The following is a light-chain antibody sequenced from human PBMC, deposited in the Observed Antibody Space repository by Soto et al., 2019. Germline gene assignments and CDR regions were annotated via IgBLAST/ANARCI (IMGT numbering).Light chain of an antibody. V-gene: IGKV3-11*01. CDR3: QQRSNWPPA. CDR2: DAS. CDR1: QSVSSN. J-gene: IGKJ5*01. Sequence: DIVVTQSPATLPVSPGERATLSCRASQSVSSNLAWYQQKPGQAPRLLIYDASNRATGIPARFSGSGSGTDFTLTISSLEPEDFAVYYCQQRSNWPPAFGQGTRLEIK.